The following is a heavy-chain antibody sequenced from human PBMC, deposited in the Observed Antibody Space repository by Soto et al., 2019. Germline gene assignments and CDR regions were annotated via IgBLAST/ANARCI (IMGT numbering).Heavy chain of an antibody. CDR3: ARDREGQTPLDS. CDR2: IYHSGTT. Sequence: QVQLQESGPGLVKPSGTLSLTCAVSGDSIISAHWWTWVRQPPGKGLEWIGEIYHSGTTNYNPSLKSRATISVDKAKNQFSLKLNSVTAADTAVYYCARDREGQTPLDSWGQGTLVTVSS. J-gene: IGHJ4*02. V-gene: IGHV4-4*02. D-gene: IGHD1-26*01. CDR1: GDSIISAHW.